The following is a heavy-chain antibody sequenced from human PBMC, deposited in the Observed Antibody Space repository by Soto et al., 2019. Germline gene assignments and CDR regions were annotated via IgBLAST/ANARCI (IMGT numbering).Heavy chain of an antibody. J-gene: IGHJ3*02. CDR3: ARVSEDSSGYYYARDDAFDI. Sequence: SETLSLTCTVSGGSIRSYYWSWIRQSPGKGLEWIGYMYYSGSPKYSPSLKSRVTISIDTSKNQFALKLNSVTAADTAVYYCARVSEDSSGYYYARDDAFDIWGQGTMVTVSS. V-gene: IGHV4-59*01. CDR1: GGSIRSYY. D-gene: IGHD3-22*01. CDR2: MYYSGSP.